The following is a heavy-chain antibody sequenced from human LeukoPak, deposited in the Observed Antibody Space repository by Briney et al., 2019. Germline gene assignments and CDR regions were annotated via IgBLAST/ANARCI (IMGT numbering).Heavy chain of an antibody. CDR3: AKSFYYYDSSGYLDY. CDR2: ISGSGGST. D-gene: IGHD3-22*01. V-gene: IGHV3-23*01. CDR1: GFTFSSFG. J-gene: IGHJ4*02. Sequence: GGSLRLSCAASGFTFSSFGMSWVRQAPGKGLEWVSAISGSGGSTYYADSVKGRFTISRDNSKNTLYLQMNSLRADDTAVYYCAKSFYYYDSSGYLDYWGQGTLVTVSS.